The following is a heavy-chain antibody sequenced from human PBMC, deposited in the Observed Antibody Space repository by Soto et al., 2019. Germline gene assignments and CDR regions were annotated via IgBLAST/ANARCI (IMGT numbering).Heavy chain of an antibody. D-gene: IGHD3-3*01. CDR1: GFTFSSYS. CDR3: ARESRFLEWLSLNWFDP. Sequence: GGSLRLSCAASGFTFSSYSMNWVRQAPGKGLEWVSYISSSSSTIYYADSVKGRFTISRDNAKNSLYLQMNSLRDEDTTVYYCARESRFLEWLSLNWFDPWGQGTLVTVSS. V-gene: IGHV3-48*02. J-gene: IGHJ5*02. CDR2: ISSSSSTI.